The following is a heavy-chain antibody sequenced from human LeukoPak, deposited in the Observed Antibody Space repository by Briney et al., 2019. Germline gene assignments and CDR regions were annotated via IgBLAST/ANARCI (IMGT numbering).Heavy chain of an antibody. D-gene: IGHD3-9*01. CDR3: AKWGDYDVLTGYYVSDY. CDR1: GFPFSNYA. CDR2: ITGSGSGI. J-gene: IGHJ4*02. Sequence: GGSLRLSCAASGFPFSNYAMSWVRQAPGKGLEWVSAITGSGSGIYYADSMKSRFTISRDNSKNTLYLQINSLRAEDTAVYYCAKWGDYDVLTGYYVSDYWGQGTLVTVSS. V-gene: IGHV3-23*01.